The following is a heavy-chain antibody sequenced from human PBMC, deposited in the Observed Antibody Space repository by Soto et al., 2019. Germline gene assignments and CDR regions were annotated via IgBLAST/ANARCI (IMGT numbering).Heavy chain of an antibody. CDR1: GFSVSNKY. D-gene: IGHD3-10*01. CDR3: AREGVSYGPFDC. CDR2: IYSGGGT. Sequence: EVRLVETGGGLIQPGGSLRLSCAASGFSVSNKYMNWVRQAPGRGLEWVSVIYSGGGTYYAESVKGRFTISRDNSKNTVYLQMNTLRPEDTAVYYCAREGVSYGPFDCWGEGTLVTVSS. V-gene: IGHV3-53*02. J-gene: IGHJ4*02.